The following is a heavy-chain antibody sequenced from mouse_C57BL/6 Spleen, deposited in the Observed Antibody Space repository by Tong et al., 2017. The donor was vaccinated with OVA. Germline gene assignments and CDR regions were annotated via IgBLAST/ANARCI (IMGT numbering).Heavy chain of an antibody. CDR3: AIYGSQDWYFDV. V-gene: IGHV5-17*01. Sequence: EVRLQESGGGLVKPGGSLKLSCAASGFTFSDYGMHWVRQAPEKGLEWVAYISSGSSTIYYADTVKGRFTISRDNAKNTLFLQMTSLRSEDTAMYYCAIYGSQDWYFDVWGTGTTVTVSS. CDR1: GFTFSDYG. CDR2: ISSGSSTI. J-gene: IGHJ1*03. D-gene: IGHD1-1*01.